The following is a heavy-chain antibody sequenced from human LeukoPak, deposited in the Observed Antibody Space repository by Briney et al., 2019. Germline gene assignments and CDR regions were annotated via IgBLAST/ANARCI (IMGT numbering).Heavy chain of an antibody. Sequence: SETLSLTCTVSGGSISSGSYYWSWIRQPAGKGLEWIGRIYTSGSTNYNPSLKSRVTISVDTSKNQFSLKLSSVTAADTAVYYCARDPLLLWLGEEGQYWGQGTLVTVSS. J-gene: IGHJ4*02. D-gene: IGHD3-10*01. V-gene: IGHV4-61*02. CDR1: GGSISSGSYY. CDR2: IYTSGST. CDR3: ARDPLLLWLGEEGQY.